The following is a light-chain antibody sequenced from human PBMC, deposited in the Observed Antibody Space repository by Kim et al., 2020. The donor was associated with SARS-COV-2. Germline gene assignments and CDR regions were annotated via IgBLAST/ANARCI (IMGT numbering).Light chain of an antibody. Sequence: DIVMTQSPDSLAVSLGERATVNCRSSQSVLYSSTNKNDLAWYQLKPGQPPKLLIYWASVRESGVPDRFSGSGSGTHFTLTISSLQAEDVAVYYYQQDNSIPYTFGQGTKLEI. CDR2: WAS. V-gene: IGKV4-1*01. CDR3: QQDNSIPYT. J-gene: IGKJ2*01. CDR1: QSVLYSSTNKND.